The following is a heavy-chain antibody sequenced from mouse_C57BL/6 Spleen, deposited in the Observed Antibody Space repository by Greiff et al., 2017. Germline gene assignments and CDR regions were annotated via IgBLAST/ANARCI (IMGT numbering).Heavy chain of an antibody. CDR1: GYTFTSYW. Sequence: QVQLQQPGAELVRPGSSVKLSCKASGYTFTSYWMHWVKQRPIQGLEWIGNIDPSDSETHYNQKFKDKATLTVDKSSSTAYMQLSSLTSEDSAVYYWARSTDYYGSSTWFAYWGQGTLVTVSA. V-gene: IGHV1-52*01. J-gene: IGHJ3*01. D-gene: IGHD1-1*01. CDR2: IDPSDSET. CDR3: ARSTDYYGSSTWFAY.